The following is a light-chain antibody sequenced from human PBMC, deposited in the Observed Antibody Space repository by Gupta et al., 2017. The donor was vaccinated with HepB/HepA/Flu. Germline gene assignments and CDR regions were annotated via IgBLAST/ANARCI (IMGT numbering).Light chain of an antibody. V-gene: IGKV1-39*01. J-gene: IGKJ1*01. CDR2: VAS. CDR1: QSIRSH. Sequence: DIQMTQSPSSLSASVGDRVTITCRASQSIRSHLNWYQQKPGKAPKVLIYVASSLQTGVPSRFSGSGSGTDFTLTISRLQPEDFAIYYCQQCVAMPHTFGQGTMVEIK. CDR3: QQCVAMPHT.